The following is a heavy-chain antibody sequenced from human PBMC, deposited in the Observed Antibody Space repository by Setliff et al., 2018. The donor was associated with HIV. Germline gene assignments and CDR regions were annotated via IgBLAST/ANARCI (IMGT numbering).Heavy chain of an antibody. D-gene: IGHD2-15*01. V-gene: IGHV5-51*01. CDR3: ASSITVAAGRSHYYYAMDV. CDR1: GYSLTSYW. J-gene: IGHJ6*02. CDR2: IYPGDSDT. Sequence: PGESLKISCKGSGYSLTSYWIGWVRQMPGKGLEWMGIIYPGDSDTRYSPSFQGQVTISADKSISTAYLQWSSLKASDTAMYYCASSITVAAGRSHYYYAMDVWGQGTTVTVSS.